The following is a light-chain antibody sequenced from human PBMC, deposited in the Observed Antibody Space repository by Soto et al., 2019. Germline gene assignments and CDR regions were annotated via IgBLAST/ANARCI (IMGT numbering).Light chain of an antibody. V-gene: IGKV4-1*01. Sequence: DIVMTQSPDSLAVSLGARATINCKSSQSVLYSSNNKNYLAWYQQKPGQPPKLLIYWASTRASGVPDRFSGSGSVTEFTLTISSLQAEDVAVYYCQHSYTTPLTFGGGTKVEI. CDR2: WAS. CDR3: QHSYTTPLT. J-gene: IGKJ4*01. CDR1: QSVLYSSNNKNY.